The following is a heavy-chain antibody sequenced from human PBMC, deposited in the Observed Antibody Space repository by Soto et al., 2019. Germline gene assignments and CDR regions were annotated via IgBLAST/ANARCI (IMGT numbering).Heavy chain of an antibody. CDR1: GSTFTSYA. Sequence: SVQVSCKASGSTFTSYAMHWVRQAPGQRLEWMGWINAGNGNTKYSQKFQGRVTITRDTSASTAYMELSSLSSEDTAVYYCARVGQQLVTGDFDYWGQVPLVNVSS. CDR2: INAGNGNT. V-gene: IGHV1-3*01. D-gene: IGHD6-13*01. J-gene: IGHJ4*02. CDR3: ARVGQQLVTGDFDY.